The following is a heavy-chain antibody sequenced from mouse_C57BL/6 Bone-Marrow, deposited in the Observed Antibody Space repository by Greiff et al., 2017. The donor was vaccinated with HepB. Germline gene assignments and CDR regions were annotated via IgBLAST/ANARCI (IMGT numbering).Heavy chain of an antibody. Sequence: DVHLVESEGGLVQPGSSMKLSCTASGFTFSDYYMAWVRQVPEKGLEWVANINYDGSSTYYLDSLKIRFIISRDNAKNILYLQMSRLKSEDTATYYCAREGGDYWGQGTTLTVSS. CDR1: GFTFSDYY. CDR3: AREGGDY. J-gene: IGHJ2*01. V-gene: IGHV5-16*01. CDR2: INYDGSST.